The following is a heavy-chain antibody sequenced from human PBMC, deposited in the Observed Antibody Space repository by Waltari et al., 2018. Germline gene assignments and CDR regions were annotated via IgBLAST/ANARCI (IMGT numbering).Heavy chain of an antibody. D-gene: IGHD6-13*01. V-gene: IGHV4-38-2*01. Sequence: QVQLQESGPGLVKPSETLSLTCAVSGYSISSGYYWGWIRQPPGKGLEWIGSIYHSGSTYYNPSLKIRVTISVDTSKNQFSLKLSSVTAADTAVYYCARAKAAAGYYFDYWGQGTLVTVSS. CDR2: IYHSGST. CDR1: GYSISSGYY. CDR3: ARAKAAAGYYFDY. J-gene: IGHJ4*02.